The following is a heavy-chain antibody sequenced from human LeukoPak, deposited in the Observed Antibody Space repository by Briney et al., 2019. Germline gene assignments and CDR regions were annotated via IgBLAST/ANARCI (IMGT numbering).Heavy chain of an antibody. V-gene: IGHV3-23*01. J-gene: IGHJ4*02. Sequence: GGSLRLSCSASGFTFSAYDMSWVRQAPGKGLEWVSTVRVNGRSTFYADSVKGRLTISRDNSKNTLYLQMNSLRAEDTALYYCAKPGEASNYYFDYWGQGALVTVSS. D-gene: IGHD2-21*01. CDR3: AKPGEASNYYFDY. CDR1: GFTFSAYD. CDR2: VRVNGRST.